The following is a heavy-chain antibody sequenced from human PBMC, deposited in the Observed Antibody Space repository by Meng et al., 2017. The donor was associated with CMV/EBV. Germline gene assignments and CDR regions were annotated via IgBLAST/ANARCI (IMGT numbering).Heavy chain of an antibody. CDR2: IIPIFGTA. J-gene: IGHJ4*02. Sequence: SCKASGGTFSSYAISWVRQAPGQGLEWMGGIIPIFGTANYAQKFQGRVTTTTDESTSTAYMELSSLRSEDTAVYYCAREGAAASFDYWGQGTLVTVSS. D-gene: IGHD6-13*01. CDR1: GGTFSSYA. CDR3: AREGAAASFDY. V-gene: IGHV1-69*05.